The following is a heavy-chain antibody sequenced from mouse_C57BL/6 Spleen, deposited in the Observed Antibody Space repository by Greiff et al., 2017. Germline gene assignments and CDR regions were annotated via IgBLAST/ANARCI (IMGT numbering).Heavy chain of an antibody. J-gene: IGHJ1*03. Sequence: QVQLQQPGAELVMPGASVKLSCKASGYTFTSYWMHWVKQRPGQGLEGIGEIDPSDSYTNYKQKFKGKSTLTVEKSSSTAYMQLSSLTSEDSAVYYCARGRSKGYFDVWGTGTTVTVSS. CDR2: IDPSDSYT. CDR3: ARGRSKGYFDV. V-gene: IGHV1-69*01. D-gene: IGHD1-3*01. CDR1: GYTFTSYW.